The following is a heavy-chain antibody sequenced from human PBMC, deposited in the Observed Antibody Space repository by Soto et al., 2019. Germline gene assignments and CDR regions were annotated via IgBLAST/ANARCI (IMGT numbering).Heavy chain of an antibody. V-gene: IGHV4-38-2*01. CDR1: GYSISSGYY. D-gene: IGHD2-15*01. J-gene: IGHJ4*02. Sequence: PSETLSLTCAVAGYSISSGYYWGWVRQPPGKGLEIIGGINNRGGTYYNPSHTSRVSISGDMSKNQFSLKLSSVTAADTPLYYGARLDLGWPLDYWGQGTLVTVSS. CDR3: ARLDLGWPLDY. CDR2: INNRGGT.